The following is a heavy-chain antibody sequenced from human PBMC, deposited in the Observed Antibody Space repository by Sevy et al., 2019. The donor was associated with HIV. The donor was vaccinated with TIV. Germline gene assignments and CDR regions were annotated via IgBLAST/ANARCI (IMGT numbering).Heavy chain of an antibody. V-gene: IGHV4-59*01. Sequence: SETLSLTCSVSGGSISSYFWTWVRQSPGKGLEWVGNIYFTGNTDYNPSLKSRVTLSLDTSKSRFSLTLKSVTAADTAIYFCARDSTTRPRVLDYWGQGTLVTVSS. CDR2: IYFTGNT. CDR3: ARDSTTRPRVLDY. J-gene: IGHJ4*02. D-gene: IGHD1-1*01. CDR1: GGSISSYF.